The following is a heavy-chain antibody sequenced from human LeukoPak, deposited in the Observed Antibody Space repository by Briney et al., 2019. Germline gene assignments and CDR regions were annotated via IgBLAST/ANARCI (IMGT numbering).Heavy chain of an antibody. D-gene: IGHD3-3*01. V-gene: IGHV3-30*04. CDR2: ISYDGSNK. J-gene: IGHJ6*02. CDR3: AREQYYDFWSGYSYYYGMDV. CDR1: GFTFSSYA. Sequence: GGSLRLSCAASGFTFSSYAMHWVRQAPGKGLEWVAVISYDGSNKYYADSVKGRFTISRDNSKNTLYLQMNSLRAEDTAVYYCAREQYYDFWSGYSYYYGMDVWGQGTMVTVSS.